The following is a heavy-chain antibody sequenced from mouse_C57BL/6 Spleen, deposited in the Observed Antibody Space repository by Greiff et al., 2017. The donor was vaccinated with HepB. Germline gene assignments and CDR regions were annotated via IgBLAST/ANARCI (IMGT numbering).Heavy chain of an antibody. V-gene: IGHV14-3*01. CDR1: GFNIKNTY. Sequence: VQLKESVAELVSPGASVKLSCTASGFNIKNTYMHWVKQRPEQGLEWIGRIDPANGNTKYAPKFQGKATITADTSSNTAYLQLSSLTSEDTAIYYCARRRITTGYGYFDVWGTGTTVTVSS. J-gene: IGHJ1*03. CDR3: ARRRITTGYGYFDV. CDR2: IDPANGNT. D-gene: IGHD1-1*01.